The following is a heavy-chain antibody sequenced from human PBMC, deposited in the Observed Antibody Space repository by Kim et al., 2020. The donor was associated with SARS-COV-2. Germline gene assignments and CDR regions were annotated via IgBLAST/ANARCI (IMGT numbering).Heavy chain of an antibody. D-gene: IGHD3-10*01. CDR1: GYTFTSYA. V-gene: IGHV1-3*01. CDR3: ARGWNGVDMVRGVIIGDFFDY. J-gene: IGHJ4*02. CDR2: INAGNGNT. Sequence: ASVKVSCKASGYTFTSYAMHWVRQAPGQRLEWMGWINAGNGNTKYSQKFQGRVTITRDTSASTAYMELRSLRSEDTAVYYCARGWNGVDMVRGVIIGDFFDYWGQGTLVTVSS.